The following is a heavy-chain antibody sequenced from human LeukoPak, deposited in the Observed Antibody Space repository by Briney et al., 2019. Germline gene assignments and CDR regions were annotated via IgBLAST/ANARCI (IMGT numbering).Heavy chain of an antibody. CDR1: GFTFSSHA. Sequence: GSLRLSCAASGFTFSSHAMTWVRQAPGKGLEWVSTIRGNGDRTHYADSVKGRFTISRDNSKNTLYLQMNSLRGEDSAIYYCAKGQELDDGVFDSWGQGTLVTVSS. D-gene: IGHD1-1*01. CDR2: IRGNGDRT. J-gene: IGHJ4*02. CDR3: AKGQELDDGVFDS. V-gene: IGHV3-23*01.